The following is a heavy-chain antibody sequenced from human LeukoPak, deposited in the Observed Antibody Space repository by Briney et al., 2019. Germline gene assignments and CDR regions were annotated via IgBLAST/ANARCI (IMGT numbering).Heavy chain of an antibody. J-gene: IGHJ4*02. D-gene: IGHD3-16*02. CDR2: ISGYDGNR. V-gene: IGHV1-18*01. CDR3: ARCDYVWGNYRYRPILYFDF. CDR1: GYTFTSYG. Sequence: WASVEVSCKASGYTFTSYGISWVRQAPGQGLEWMGWISGYDGNRNYAQKFQGRVTMTTDTSTNTAYMELRSLRSDDTAVYYCARCDYVWGNYRYRPILYFDFWGQGTLVTVSS.